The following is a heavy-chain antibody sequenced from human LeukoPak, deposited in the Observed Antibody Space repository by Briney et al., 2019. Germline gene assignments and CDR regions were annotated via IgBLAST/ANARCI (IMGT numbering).Heavy chain of an antibody. CDR3: ARDQALVVYREYYYGMDV. CDR1: GFTFSSYW. D-gene: IGHD2-2*01. J-gene: IGHJ6*02. CDR2: IKQDGSEK. Sequence: GGSLRLSCAASGFTFSSYWMSWVRQAPGKGLEWVANIKQDGSEKYYVDSVKGRFTISRDNAKNSLYLQMNSLRAEDTAVYYCARDQALVVYREYYYGMDVWGQGTTVTVSS. V-gene: IGHV3-7*01.